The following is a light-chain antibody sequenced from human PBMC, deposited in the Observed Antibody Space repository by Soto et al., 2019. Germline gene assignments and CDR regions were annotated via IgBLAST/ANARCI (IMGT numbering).Light chain of an antibody. CDR3: AAWDDSLDSRL. CDR2: ENN. Sequence: QSVLTQPPSASGTPGQRVTISCSGSSSNIGSNPVSWFQQLPGTAPKLLIYENNLRPSGVPDRFSGSKSGTSASLAISGLQSEDEADFYCAAWDDSLDSRLFGGGTKVTVL. V-gene: IGLV1-44*01. CDR1: SSNIGSNP. J-gene: IGLJ3*02.